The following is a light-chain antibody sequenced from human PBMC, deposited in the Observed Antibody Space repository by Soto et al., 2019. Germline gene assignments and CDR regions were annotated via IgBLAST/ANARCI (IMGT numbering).Light chain of an antibody. CDR3: EAPRTSAWR. J-gene: IGKJ1*01. CDR2: GAS. CDR1: QSVRSK. V-gene: IGKV3-15*01. Sequence: IGMTQSPRTRAVSGGGVDTGGCRVSQSVRSKLVWYQRKPGQAPRILIYGASTRANGVPGRFSGSGYGTAFDLALRALQSDDSALPYCEAPRTSAWRFGEGTKVDIK.